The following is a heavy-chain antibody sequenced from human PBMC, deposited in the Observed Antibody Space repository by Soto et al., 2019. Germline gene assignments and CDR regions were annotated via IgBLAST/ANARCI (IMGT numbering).Heavy chain of an antibody. J-gene: IGHJ4*01. CDR3: AREATIGLVAAAGTGLVNY. CDR1: GGTFSSYT. CDR2: IIPILGIA. V-gene: IGHV1-69*02. D-gene: IGHD6-13*01. Sequence: QVQLVQSGAEVKKPGSSVKVSCKASGGTFSSYTISWVRQAPGQGLEWMGRIIPILGIANYAQKFQGRVTITADKSTSTAYMELSSLRSEDTAVYYCAREATIGLVAAAGTGLVNYWVHGTLVTVSS.